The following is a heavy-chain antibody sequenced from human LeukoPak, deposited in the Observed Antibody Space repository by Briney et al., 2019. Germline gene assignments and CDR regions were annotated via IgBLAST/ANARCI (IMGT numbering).Heavy chain of an antibody. Sequence: KPGGSLRLSCTASGFTFSSYSMNWVRQAPGKGLEWVSSISSSSNYIYYADSVKGRFTISRDNAKNSLYLQMNSLRAEDTAVYYCARVLAAAGINAFDIWGQGTMVTVSS. J-gene: IGHJ3*02. D-gene: IGHD6-13*01. CDR1: GFTFSSYS. CDR2: ISSSSNYI. CDR3: ARVLAAAGINAFDI. V-gene: IGHV3-21*01.